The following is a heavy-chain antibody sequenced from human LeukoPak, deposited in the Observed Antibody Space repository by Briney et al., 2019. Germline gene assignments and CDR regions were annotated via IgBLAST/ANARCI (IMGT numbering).Heavy chain of an antibody. CDR2: VYSSGST. Sequence: PSETLSLTCTVSGGFISSYYWSWIRQPPGKGLEWLGRVYSSGSTKYNPSLESRVTMSVDTSKNQFSLKLSSVTAADTAVYYCARARARPGDRYDYWGQGTLVTVSS. J-gene: IGHJ4*02. CDR1: GGFISSYY. D-gene: IGHD7-27*01. V-gene: IGHV4-4*07. CDR3: ARARARPGDRYDY.